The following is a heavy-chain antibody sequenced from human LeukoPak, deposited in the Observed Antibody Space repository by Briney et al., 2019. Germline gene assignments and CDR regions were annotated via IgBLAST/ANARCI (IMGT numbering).Heavy chain of an antibody. CDR1: GYSFTSYW. CDR3: ARLAYCGGDCYRGPMDY. J-gene: IGHJ4*02. CDR2: IYPGDSDT. D-gene: IGHD2-21*02. V-gene: IGHV5-51*01. Sequence: GESLKISCKGSGYSFTSYWIGWVRQMPGKGLEWMGIIYPGDSDTRYSPSFQGQVTISADKSISTAYLQWSSLKASDTAMYYCARLAYCGGDCYRGPMDYWGQGTLVTVSS.